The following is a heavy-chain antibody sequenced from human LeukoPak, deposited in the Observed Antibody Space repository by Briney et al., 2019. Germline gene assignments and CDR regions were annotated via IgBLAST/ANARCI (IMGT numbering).Heavy chain of an antibody. D-gene: IGHD5-12*01. V-gene: IGHV3-11*04. CDR3: ARVDGYDTSYYYYYGMDV. CDR2: ISSSGSTI. CDR1: GFTFSDYY. Sequence: SLRLSCAASGFTFSDYYMSWIRPAPGKGLGWVSYISSSGSTIYYADSVKGRFTISRDNSKNTLYLQMNSLRAEDTAVYYCARVDGYDTSYYYYYGMDVWGQGTTVTVSS. J-gene: IGHJ6*02.